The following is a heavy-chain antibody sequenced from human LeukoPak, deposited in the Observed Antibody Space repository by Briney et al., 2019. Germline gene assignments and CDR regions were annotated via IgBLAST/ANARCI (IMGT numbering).Heavy chain of an antibody. CDR1: GGSFSGYY. V-gene: IGHV4-34*01. J-gene: IGHJ4*02. D-gene: IGHD6-6*01. CDR3: ARGGRRGPYSSSYGNFDY. Sequence: KPSETLSLTCAVYGGSFSGYYWSWIRRPPGKGLEWIGEINHSGSTNYNPSLKSRVTISVDTSKNQFSLKLSSVTAADTAVYYCARGGRRGPYSSSYGNFDYWGQGTLVTVSS. CDR2: INHSGST.